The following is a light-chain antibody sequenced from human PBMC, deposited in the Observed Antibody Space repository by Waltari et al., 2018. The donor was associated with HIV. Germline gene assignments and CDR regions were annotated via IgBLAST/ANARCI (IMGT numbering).Light chain of an antibody. V-gene: IGLV2-11*01. CDR1: SSDVGGYNY. J-gene: IGLJ1*01. CDR2: ECK. Sequence: QSALTQPRSVSGSPGQSVTISCTGTSSDVGGYNYVSWYQQHPGKAPQLMMPECKKRPSGVPDRFSGSKSGNTASLTISGLQAEDEADYYCSSYAGSYTYVFGTGTKVTVL. CDR3: SSYAGSYTYV.